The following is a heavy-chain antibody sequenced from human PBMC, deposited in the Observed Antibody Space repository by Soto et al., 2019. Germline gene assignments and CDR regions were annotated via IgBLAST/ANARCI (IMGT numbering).Heavy chain of an antibody. CDR3: ATEWELLPRPFDY. Sequence: GGSLRLSCAASGFTFSSYWMSWVRQAPGKGLEWVANIKQDGSEKYYVDSVKGRFTISRDNAKNSLYLQMNSLRAEDTAVYYCATEWELLPRPFDYWGQGTLVTVSS. CDR1: GFTFSSYW. D-gene: IGHD1-26*01. CDR2: IKQDGSEK. J-gene: IGHJ4*02. V-gene: IGHV3-7*05.